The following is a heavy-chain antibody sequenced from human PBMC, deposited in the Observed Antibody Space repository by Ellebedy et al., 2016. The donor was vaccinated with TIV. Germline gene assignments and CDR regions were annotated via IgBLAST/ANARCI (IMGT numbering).Heavy chain of an antibody. CDR1: DGSINSDNSF. CDR2: VHYSGST. J-gene: IGHJ6*02. V-gene: IGHV4-39*07. CDR3: GRDPTTDFYGAAPDV. D-gene: IGHD2/OR15-2a*01. Sequence: SETLSLXXSVSDGSINSDNSFWVWIRQSPGKGLEWIASVHYSGSTYYNPPLKSRVTMSVDTSRNQFSLTLTSVTAADTAVYYCGRDPTTDFYGAAPDVWGQGTSVTVSS.